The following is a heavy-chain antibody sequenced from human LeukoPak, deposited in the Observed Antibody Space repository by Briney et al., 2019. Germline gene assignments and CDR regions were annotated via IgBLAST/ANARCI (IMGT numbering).Heavy chain of an antibody. CDR1: GYTFTSYY. CDR2: INPSGGST. D-gene: IGHD2-15*01. CDR3: ARSGYCSGGSCYGGWDY. V-gene: IGHV1-46*01. Sequence: ASVKVSCKASGYTFTSYYMHWVRQAPGQGLEWMGIINPSGGSTSYAQKFQGRVTMTRDMSTSTVYMELSSLRSEDTAVYYCARSGYCSGGSCYGGWDYWGQGTLVTVSS. J-gene: IGHJ4*02.